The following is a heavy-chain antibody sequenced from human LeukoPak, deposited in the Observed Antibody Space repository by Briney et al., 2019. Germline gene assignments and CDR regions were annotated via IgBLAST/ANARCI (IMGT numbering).Heavy chain of an antibody. CDR1: GFTVSSNY. V-gene: IGHV3-66*01. CDR3: AREVTETSYFDY. Sequence: GGSLRLSCAASGFTVSSNYMSWVRQAPGKGLEWVSVIYSGGSTYYADSVKGRFTISRDNSKNTLYLQMNSLRAEDTAVYYCAREVTETSYFDYWGQGTLVAVSS. D-gene: IGHD2-21*02. CDR2: IYSGGST. J-gene: IGHJ4*02.